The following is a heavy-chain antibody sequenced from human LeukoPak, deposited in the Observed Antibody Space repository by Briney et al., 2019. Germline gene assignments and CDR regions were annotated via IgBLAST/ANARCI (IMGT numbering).Heavy chain of an antibody. D-gene: IGHD6-25*01. Sequence: GGSLRLSCAASGFTVSSNYMSWVRQPPGKGLEWVSNIGTSTTTIYYADSVKGRFTISRDNAKNSLYLQMNSLRADDTAVYYCARFAAGGSYYYYMDVWGKGTTVTVSS. V-gene: IGHV3-48*01. CDR1: GFTVSSNY. CDR2: IGTSTTTI. J-gene: IGHJ6*03. CDR3: ARFAAGGSYYYYMDV.